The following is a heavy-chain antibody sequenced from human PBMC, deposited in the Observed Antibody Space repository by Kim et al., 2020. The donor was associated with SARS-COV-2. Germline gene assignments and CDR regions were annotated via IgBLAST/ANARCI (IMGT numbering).Heavy chain of an antibody. D-gene: IGHD6-19*01. J-gene: IGHJ4*02. V-gene: IGHV4-34*01. CDR1: GGSFSGYY. CDR2: INHSGST. CDR3: AGDSIAVAAVDY. Sequence: SETLSLTCAVYGGSFSGYYWSWIRQPPGKGLEWIGEINHSGSTNYNPSLKSRVTISVDTSKNQFSLKLSSVTAAATAVDYCAGDSIAVAAVDYWGPGTLV.